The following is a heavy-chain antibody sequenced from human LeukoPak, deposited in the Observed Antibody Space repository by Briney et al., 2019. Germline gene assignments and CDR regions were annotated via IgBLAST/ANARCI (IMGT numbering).Heavy chain of an antibody. CDR3: ARVPTGRNVVAAAARMGWNGAFDI. CDR1: GGSFSEYY. J-gene: IGHJ3*02. CDR2: ISQSGSI. V-gene: IGHV4-34*01. Sequence: SETLSLTCAVYGGSFSEYYWSWIRQSPGKGLEWIAEISQSGSINYNPSLKSRVTISVDAPKEQFSLKMSSVTAADTAMYYCARVPTGRNVVAAAARMGWNGAFDIWGQGTMVTVSS. D-gene: IGHD2-2*01.